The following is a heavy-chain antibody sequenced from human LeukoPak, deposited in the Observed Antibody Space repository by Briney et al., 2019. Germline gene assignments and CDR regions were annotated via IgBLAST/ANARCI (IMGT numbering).Heavy chain of an antibody. CDR2: INPNSGGT. CDR1: GYTFTGYY. D-gene: IGHD3-22*01. J-gene: IGHJ3*02. Sequence: GASVKVSCKASGYTFTGYYMHWVRQAPGQGLEWMGWINPNSGGTNCAQKFQGRVTMTRDTSISTAYMELSRLRSDGTAVYYCARRILSGYHDAFDIWGQGTMVTVSS. CDR3: ARRILSGYHDAFDI. V-gene: IGHV1-2*02.